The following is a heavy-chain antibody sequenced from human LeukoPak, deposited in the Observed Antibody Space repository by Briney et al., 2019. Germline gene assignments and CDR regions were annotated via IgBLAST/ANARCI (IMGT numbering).Heavy chain of an antibody. Sequence: ASVKVSCKASGYTFTGCNIHWMRQAPRQGLEWMGWISAYNGNTNYAQKLQGRVTMTTDTSTSTAYMELRSLRSDDTAVYYCARDSYSSGWTDYFDYWGQGTLVTVSS. CDR2: ISAYNGNT. CDR1: GYTFTGCN. CDR3: ARDSYSSGWTDYFDY. V-gene: IGHV1-18*04. J-gene: IGHJ4*02. D-gene: IGHD6-19*01.